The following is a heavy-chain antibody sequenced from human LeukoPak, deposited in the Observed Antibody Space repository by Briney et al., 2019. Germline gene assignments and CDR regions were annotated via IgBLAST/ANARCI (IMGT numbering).Heavy chain of an antibody. CDR1: GFTFSSYS. CDR2: ISSSSSTI. D-gene: IGHD1-26*01. J-gene: IGHJ4*02. CDR3: ARRRYSGSSQHFDY. Sequence: PGGSLRLSCAASGFTFSSYSMNWVRQAPGKGLEWVSYISSSSSTIYYADSVKGRFTISRDNAKNSLYVQMNSLRAEDTAVYYCARRRYSGSSQHFDYWGQGTLVTVSS. V-gene: IGHV3-48*01.